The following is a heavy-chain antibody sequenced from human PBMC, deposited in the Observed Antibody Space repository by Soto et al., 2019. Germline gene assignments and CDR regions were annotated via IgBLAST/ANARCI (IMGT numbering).Heavy chain of an antibody. V-gene: IGHV4-39*01. J-gene: IGHJ4*02. CDR3: AGRRAGDYYFDY. CDR1: GGSVISSSYY. Sequence: WETLSLTCTVSGGSVISSSYYWGWIRQPPGKGLEWIGTIYYTGSTSYSPSLKSRVTISVDTSKTQFSLNLKSVTAADTAVYYCAGRRAGDYYFDYWGQGTLVTVSS. D-gene: IGHD1-26*01. CDR2: IYYTGST.